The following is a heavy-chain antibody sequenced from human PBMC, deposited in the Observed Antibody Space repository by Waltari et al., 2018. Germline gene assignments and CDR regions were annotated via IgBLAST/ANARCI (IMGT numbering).Heavy chain of an antibody. CDR3: ALSSAGELLFDY. CDR2: IYWNDDK. J-gene: IGHJ4*02. D-gene: IGHD1-26*01. Sequence: QITLKESGPTLVKPTQTLTLTCTFSGFSLSTSGVGVGWIRQPPGKALEWLALIYWNDDKRYSPSLKSRLTITKDTSKNQVVLTMTNMDPVDSATYYCALSSAGELLFDYWGQGTLVTVSS. CDR1: GFSLSTSGVG. V-gene: IGHV2-5*01.